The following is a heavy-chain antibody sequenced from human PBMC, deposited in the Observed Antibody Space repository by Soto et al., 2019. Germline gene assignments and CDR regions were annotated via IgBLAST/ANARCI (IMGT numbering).Heavy chain of an antibody. J-gene: IGHJ6*02. CDR2: FDPEDGET. V-gene: IGHV1-24*01. D-gene: IGHD3-10*01. CDR3: ATRHYGSGSYPVYYYGMDV. CDR1: AYTFTYLS. Sequence: ASVKVSCKVYAYTFTYLSMYLVRQAPGKGRVWMGGFDPEDGETIYAQKFQGRVTMTEDTSTDTAYMELSSLRSEDTAVYYCATRHYGSGSYPVYYYGMDVWGQGTTVTVSS.